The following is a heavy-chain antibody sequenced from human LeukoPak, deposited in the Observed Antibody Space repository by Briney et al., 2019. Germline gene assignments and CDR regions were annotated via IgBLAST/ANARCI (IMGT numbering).Heavy chain of an antibody. J-gene: IGHJ4*02. CDR1: GGSISSSNW. CDR2: IYHSGST. D-gene: IGHD1-26*01. V-gene: IGHV4-4*02. CDR3: AKSQVGTFDF. Sequence: SGTLSLTCAVSGGSISSSNWWSWVRQPPGKGLEWIGEIYHSGSTNYNPSLKSRVTISVDTSKNQFSLKLTSVTAADTAIYYCAKSQVGTFDFWGQGTLVTVSS.